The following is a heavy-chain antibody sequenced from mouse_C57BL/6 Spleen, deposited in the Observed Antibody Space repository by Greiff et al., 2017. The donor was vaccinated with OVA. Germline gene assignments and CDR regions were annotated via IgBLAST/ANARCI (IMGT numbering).Heavy chain of an antibody. CDR3: TRGWYYFDY. V-gene: IGHV5-9-1*02. CDR1: GFTFSSYA. J-gene: IGHJ2*01. Sequence: EVKLVESGEGLVKPGGSLKLSCAASGFTFSSYAMSWVRQTPEKRLEWVAYISSGGDYIYYADTVKGRFTISRDNARNTLYLQMSSLKSDDTAMYYCTRGWYYFDYWGQGTTLTVSS. CDR2: ISSGGDYI. D-gene: IGHD3-3*01.